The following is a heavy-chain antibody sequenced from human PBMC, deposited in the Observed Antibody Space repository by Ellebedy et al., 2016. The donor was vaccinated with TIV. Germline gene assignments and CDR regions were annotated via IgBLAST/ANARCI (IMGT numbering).Heavy chain of an antibody. D-gene: IGHD1-14*01. V-gene: IGHV1-2*02. CDR2: INPNTGGT. CDR1: GFTFTDYY. Sequence: AASVKVSCKASGFTFTDYYLDWVRQAPEEGLEWMGWINPNTGGTTFAQKFQGRVAMTRDTSISTAYMELSRLTSDDTAVYYCARARASPDRVFDNWGQGTLVTVSS. CDR3: ARARASPDRVFDN. J-gene: IGHJ3*02.